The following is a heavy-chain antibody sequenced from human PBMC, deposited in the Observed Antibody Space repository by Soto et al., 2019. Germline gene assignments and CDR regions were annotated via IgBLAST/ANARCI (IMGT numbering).Heavy chain of an antibody. D-gene: IGHD3-22*01. V-gene: IGHV4-34*01. CDR1: GESFSGYY. Sequence: PSETLSLTCAVYGESFSGYYWRWIRQPPGKGLEWIEEINHSGSTNYHPSLKSRVTISVDTSKNQFSLKLSSVTAADTAVYYCARGNSYDSSGYLNYWGQGTLVTVS. J-gene: IGHJ4*02. CDR3: ARGNSYDSSGYLNY. CDR2: INHSGST.